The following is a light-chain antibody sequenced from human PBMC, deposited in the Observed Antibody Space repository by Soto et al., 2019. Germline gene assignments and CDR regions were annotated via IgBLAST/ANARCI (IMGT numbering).Light chain of an antibody. CDR1: SREVGGYNY. J-gene: IGLJ1*01. Sequence: TQPPPTSGSPRPSITLPRTGNSREVGGYNYVSWYQQHPGKAPKLMIYEVSKRPSGVPDRFSASKSGNTASLTVSGLQAEDEADYYCSSYAGSNILYVFGTGTKVTVL. V-gene: IGLV2-8*01. CDR3: SSYAGSNILYV. CDR2: EVS.